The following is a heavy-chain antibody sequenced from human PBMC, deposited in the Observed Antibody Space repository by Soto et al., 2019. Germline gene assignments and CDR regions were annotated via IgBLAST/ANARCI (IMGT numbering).Heavy chain of an antibody. CDR1: GFSLSTSGMR. CDR3: ARTTNYYDSSGYYYNWFDP. CDR2: IDWDDDK. V-gene: IGHV2-70*04. Sequence: SGPTLVNPTQTLTLTCTFPGFSLSTSGMRVSWIRQPPGKALEWLARIDWDDDKFYSTSLKTRLTISKDTSKNQVVLTMTNMDPVDTATYYCARTTNYYDSSGYYYNWFDPWGQGTLVTVSS. J-gene: IGHJ5*02. D-gene: IGHD3-22*01.